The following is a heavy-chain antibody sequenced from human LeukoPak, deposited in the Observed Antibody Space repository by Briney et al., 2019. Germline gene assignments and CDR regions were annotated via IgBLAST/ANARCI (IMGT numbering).Heavy chain of an antibody. CDR2: IIPIFSTV. CDR3: ARAVLPYCSGGRCYTFDY. D-gene: IGHD2-15*01. V-gene: IGHV1-69*13. J-gene: IGHJ4*02. CDR1: GGTFSNYG. Sequence: SVKVSCKASGGTFSNYGISWVRQAPGQGLEWMGRIIPIFSTVKYAQKFQGRVTITADESTSTAYMELSSLRSEDTAVYYCARAVLPYCSGGRCYTFDYWGQGTLVTVSS.